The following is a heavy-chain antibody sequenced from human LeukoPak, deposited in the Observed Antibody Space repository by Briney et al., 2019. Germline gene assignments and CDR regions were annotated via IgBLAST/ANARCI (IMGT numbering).Heavy chain of an antibody. D-gene: IGHD6-13*01. CDR1: GVPLISDA. J-gene: IGHJ3*02. V-gene: IGHV3-23*01. CDR3: AKSWGAFDI. CDR2: ISGSGGST. Sequence: GGGPRPSFCAPGVPLISDATSWGRPAPREGLEWVSAISGSGGSTYYADSVKGRFTISRDNSKNTLYLQMNSLRAEDTAVYYCAKSWGAFDIWGQGTMVTVSS.